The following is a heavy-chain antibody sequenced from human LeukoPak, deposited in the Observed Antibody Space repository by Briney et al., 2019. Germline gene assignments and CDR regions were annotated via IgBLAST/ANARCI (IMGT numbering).Heavy chain of an antibody. V-gene: IGHV3-66*02. CDR3: ASHVLRFLEWFSLDY. J-gene: IGHJ4*02. D-gene: IGHD3-3*01. CDR1: GFTVSSNY. Sequence: GGSLRLSCAASGFTVSSNYMSWVRQAPGKGLEWVSVIYSGGSTYYADSVKGRFAISRDNSKNTLYLQMNSLRAEDTAVYYCASHVLRFLEWFSLDYWGQGTLVTVSS. CDR2: IYSGGST.